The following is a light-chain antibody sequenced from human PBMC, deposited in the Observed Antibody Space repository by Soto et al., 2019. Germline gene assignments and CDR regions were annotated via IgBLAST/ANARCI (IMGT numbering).Light chain of an antibody. CDR2: EVS. CDR1: RSDVGGYNY. Sequence: QSVLTQPASVSGSPGQSITISCTGTRSDVGGYNYVSWYQQHPGKAPKVMIYEVSNRPSGVSNRFSGSKSGNAASLTISGLQAEDLGEYSGSSYRSIGSLVFGTGTKLTV. J-gene: IGLJ1*01. CDR3: SSYRSIGSLV. V-gene: IGLV2-14*01.